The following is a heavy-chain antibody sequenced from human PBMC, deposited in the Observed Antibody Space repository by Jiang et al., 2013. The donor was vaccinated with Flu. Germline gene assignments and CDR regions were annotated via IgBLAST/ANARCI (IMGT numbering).Heavy chain of an antibody. CDR2: IYPGDSDT. CDR1: W. D-gene: IGHD5-12*01. J-gene: IGHJ6*02. CDR3: ARVPRDIVATENYYYYGMDV. Sequence: WIGWVRQMPGKGLEWMGIIYPGDSDTRYSPSFQGQVTISADKSISTAYLQWSSLKASDTAMYYCARVPRDIVATENYYYYGMDVWGQGTTVTVSS. V-gene: IGHV5-51*01.